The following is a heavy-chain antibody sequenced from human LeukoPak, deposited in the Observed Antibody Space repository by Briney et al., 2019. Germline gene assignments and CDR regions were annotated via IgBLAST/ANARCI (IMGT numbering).Heavy chain of an antibody. Sequence: PGGSLRLSCAASGFTFSDYYMSWIRQAPGKGLEWVSYISSSGSTIYYADSVKGRFTISRDNSKNTLYLQMNSLRAEDTAVYYCAKDPGSGSYNVYYFDYWGQGTLVTVSS. CDR2: ISSSGSTI. J-gene: IGHJ4*02. CDR1: GFTFSDYY. D-gene: IGHD3-10*01. V-gene: IGHV3-11*01. CDR3: AKDPGSGSYNVYYFDY.